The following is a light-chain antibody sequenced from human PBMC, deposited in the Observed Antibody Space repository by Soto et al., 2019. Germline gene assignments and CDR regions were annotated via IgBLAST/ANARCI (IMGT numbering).Light chain of an antibody. CDR1: QDISNY. Sequence: MTQSPSSLSASVGDRVTITCQASQDISNYVDWYLQKPGQSPQLLIYLVSNRASGVPDRFSGSGSGTDFTLKISRVEAEDVGLYYCMQALQTPLTFGQGTRLEI. CDR2: LVS. CDR3: MQALQTPLT. J-gene: IGKJ5*01. V-gene: IGKV2-28*01.